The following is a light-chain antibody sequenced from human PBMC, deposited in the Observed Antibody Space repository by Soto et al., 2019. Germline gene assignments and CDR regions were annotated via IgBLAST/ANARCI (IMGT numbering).Light chain of an antibody. CDR1: QSVSRS. V-gene: IGKV1-39*01. Sequence: QLTQSPSSLSASVGDRVIITCRASQSVSRSLNWYQQKAGQAPKLLIYAASTLHSGVPSRFSSSGSGTEFTLTISSLQPEDFATYYCQQNAITPPWTFGQGTKVDI. CDR2: AAS. CDR3: QQNAITPPWT. J-gene: IGKJ1*01.